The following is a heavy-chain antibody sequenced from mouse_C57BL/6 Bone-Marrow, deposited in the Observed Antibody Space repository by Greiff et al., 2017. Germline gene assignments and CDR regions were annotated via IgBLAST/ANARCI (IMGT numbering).Heavy chain of an antibody. CDR1: EYEFPSHD. CDR2: INSDGGST. D-gene: IGHD5-5*01. CDR3: ASYPYYYAMEY. J-gene: IGHJ4*01. V-gene: IGHV5-2*01. Sequence: EVKLMESGGGLVQPGESLKLSCESNEYEFPSHDMSWVRKTPEKRLELVAAINSDGGSTYYPDTMERRFIISRDNTKKTLYLQMSSLRSEDTALYYCASYPYYYAMEYWGKGTSVTVSS.